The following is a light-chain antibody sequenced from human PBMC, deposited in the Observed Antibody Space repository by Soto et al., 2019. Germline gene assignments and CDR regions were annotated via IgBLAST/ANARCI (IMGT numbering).Light chain of an antibody. CDR3: QQRLNWQVT. CDR1: QSVSSH. CDR2: GSA. V-gene: IGKV3-15*01. Sequence: EIVMTQSPATLSLSAGERATLSCRASQSVSSHLAWYQQKPGQAPRLLIYGSATRATGIPARFSGSGSGTEVTITISSLEHEDVSVYDCQQRLNWQVTFGQGTRLEIK. J-gene: IGKJ5*01.